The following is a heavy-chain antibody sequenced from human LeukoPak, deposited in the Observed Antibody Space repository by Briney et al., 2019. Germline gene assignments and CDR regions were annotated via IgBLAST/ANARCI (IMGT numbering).Heavy chain of an antibody. V-gene: IGHV3-23*01. CDR1: GFTFSSYA. D-gene: IGHD3-10*01. CDR3: AKDSPLVVRGVRGYFDY. J-gene: IGHJ4*02. CDR2: ISDGGDIT. Sequence: AGGSLRHSCAASGFTFSSYAMSWVRQAPGKGLEWVSAISDGGDITYYADSVKGRFTISRDNSKNTLYLQMNSLRAEDTAVYYCAKDSPLVVRGVRGYFDYWGQGSLVTVSS.